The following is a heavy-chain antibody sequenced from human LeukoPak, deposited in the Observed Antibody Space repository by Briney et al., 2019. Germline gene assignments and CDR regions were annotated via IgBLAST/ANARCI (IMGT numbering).Heavy chain of an antibody. D-gene: IGHD3-9*01. CDR3: ARVFIYFDY. CDR1: GGSISSYY. J-gene: IGHJ4*02. V-gene: IGHV4-59*01. Sequence: SETLSLTCTVYGGSISSYYWSWIRQPPGKGLEWIGYIYYSGSTNYNPSLKSRVTISVDTSKNQFSLKLSSVTAADTAVYYCARVFIYFDYWGQGTLVTVSS. CDR2: IYYSGST.